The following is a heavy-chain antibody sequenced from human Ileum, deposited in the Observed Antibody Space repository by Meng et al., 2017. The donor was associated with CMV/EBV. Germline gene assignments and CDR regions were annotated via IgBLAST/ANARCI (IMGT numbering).Heavy chain of an antibody. CDR1: SFNFNIAW. V-gene: IGHV3-15*07. CDR3: TAVGTDSYMELDK. Sequence: SSFNFNIAWMNWVRQAPGQGLEWVGRIKSKGSGGTTNFAAPVKGRFTISRDDSQNTLFLQMNSLKIEDTAVYYCTAVGTDSYMELDKWGQGTLVTVSS. D-gene: IGHD2-8*02. CDR2: IKSKGSGGTT. J-gene: IGHJ4*02.